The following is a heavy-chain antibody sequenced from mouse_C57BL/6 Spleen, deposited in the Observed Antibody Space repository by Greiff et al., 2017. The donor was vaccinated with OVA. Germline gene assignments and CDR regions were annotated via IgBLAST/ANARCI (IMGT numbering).Heavy chain of an antibody. CDR3: ARRAHFDY. CDR1: GYTFTSYW. J-gene: IGHJ2*01. Sequence: VQLQQPGAELVKPGASVKLSCKASGYTFTSYWMQWVKQRPGQGLEWIGEIDPSDSYTNYNQKFKGKATLTVDTSSSTAYMQLSSLTSEDSAVYYCARRAHFDYWGQGTTLTVSS. D-gene: IGHD3-1*01. V-gene: IGHV1-50*01. CDR2: IDPSDSYT.